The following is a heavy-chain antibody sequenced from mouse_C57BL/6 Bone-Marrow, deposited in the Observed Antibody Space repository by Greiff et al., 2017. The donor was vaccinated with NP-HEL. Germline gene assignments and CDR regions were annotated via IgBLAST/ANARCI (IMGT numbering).Heavy chain of an antibody. CDR2: INPSSGYT. V-gene: IGHV1-4*01. CDR3: ARSRQLWFAY. D-gene: IGHD3-2*01. Sequence: VKLVESGAELARPGASVKMSCKASGYTFTSYTMHWVKQRPGQGLEWIGYINPSSGYTKYNQKFKDKATLTADKSSSTAYMQLSSLTSEDSAVYYCARSRQLWFAYWGQGTLVTVSA. J-gene: IGHJ3*01. CDR1: GYTFTSYT.